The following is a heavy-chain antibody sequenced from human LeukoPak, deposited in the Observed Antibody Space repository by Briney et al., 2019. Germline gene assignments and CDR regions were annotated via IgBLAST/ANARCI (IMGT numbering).Heavy chain of an antibody. CDR1: AGSFSGYY. D-gene: IGHD3-9*01. Sequence: SETLSLTCAVYAGSFSGYYWSWIRQPPGKGLEWIGEINHSGSTNYNPSLKSRVTISVDTSKNQFSLKLSSVTAADTAVYYCARSGDILTGYRPHNWFDPWGQGTLVTVAS. V-gene: IGHV4-34*01. J-gene: IGHJ5*02. CDR3: ARSGDILTGYRPHNWFDP. CDR2: INHSGST.